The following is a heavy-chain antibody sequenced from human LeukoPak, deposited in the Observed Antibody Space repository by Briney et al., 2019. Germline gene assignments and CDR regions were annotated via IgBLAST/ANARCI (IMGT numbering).Heavy chain of an antibody. CDR1: GYTFTSYG. J-gene: IGHJ4*02. D-gene: IGHD1-20*01. V-gene: IGHV1-18*01. CDR2: ISAYNGNT. Sequence: GASVKVSCKASGYTFTSYGISWVRQAPGQGLEWMGWISAYNGNTNYAQKFQGRVTITRDTSASTAYMELSSLRSEDTAVYYCARGLITGIIIFDYWGQGTLVTVSS. CDR3: ARGLITGIIIFDY.